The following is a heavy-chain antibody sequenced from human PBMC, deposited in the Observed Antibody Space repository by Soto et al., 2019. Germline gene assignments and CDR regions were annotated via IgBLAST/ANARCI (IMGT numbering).Heavy chain of an antibody. Sequence: GGSLRLSCVASGFTFSSYGMHWVRQAPGKGLEWVAIISYDGSNTYYADSVKGRFTISRDNSKNTLYLQMNSLRAEDTSVYYCAKEGGLILSYYISRPYHPAYCGQGSLVPGSS. CDR3: AKEGGLILSYYISRPYHPAY. CDR2: ISYDGSNT. J-gene: IGHJ1*01. CDR1: GFTFSSYG. V-gene: IGHV3-30*18. D-gene: IGHD1-26*01.